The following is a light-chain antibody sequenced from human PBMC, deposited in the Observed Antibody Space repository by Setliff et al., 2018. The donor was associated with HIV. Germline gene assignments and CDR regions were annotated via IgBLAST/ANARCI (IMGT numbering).Light chain of an antibody. CDR2: EDN. CDR3: QSYDERSQV. Sequence: NFMLTQPHSVSGSPGKTVTISCTRSSGIIAGHYVQWYQQRPGSSPTTVIYEDNQRPSGVPDRFSGSIDSASNSASLTISGLRTEDEADYYCQSYDERSQVFGGGTKVTVL. V-gene: IGLV6-57*01. J-gene: IGLJ3*02. CDR1: SGIIAGHY.